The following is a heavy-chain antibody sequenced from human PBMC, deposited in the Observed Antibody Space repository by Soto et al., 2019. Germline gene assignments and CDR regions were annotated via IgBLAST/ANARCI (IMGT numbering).Heavy chain of an antibody. CDR2: IRKDGSQR. J-gene: IGHJ3*02. CDR3: ARDVSPGSSGLYFDAFEI. Sequence: EVQLVESGGGLVQPGGSLTLSCAASEFAFSSYWMTWVRQAPGKGLEWVANIRKDGSQRSYLDSVGGRFTISRDNSKNSLYLKMNSLGAEATTLYYCARDVSPGSSGLYFDAFEIWGQGTMVTVSS. D-gene: IGHD6-25*01. CDR1: EFAFSSYW. V-gene: IGHV3-7*05.